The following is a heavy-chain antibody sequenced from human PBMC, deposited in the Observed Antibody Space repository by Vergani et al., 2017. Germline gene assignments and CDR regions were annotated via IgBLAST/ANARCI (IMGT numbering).Heavy chain of an antibody. CDR3: VRDVRVSRT. V-gene: IGHV3-21*01. CDR2: ISGNNDDV. Sequence: EVQMVESGGGLVKLGGSRRLPCVASGFTFSHYSMNWVRQAPGKGREWVSSISGNNDDVYYADSVKARFTIPRNNAKNSLYLDMSSLRAEDTAVYYCVRDVRVSRTWGQGTLVTVSA. CDR1: GFTFSHYS. J-gene: IGHJ3*01.